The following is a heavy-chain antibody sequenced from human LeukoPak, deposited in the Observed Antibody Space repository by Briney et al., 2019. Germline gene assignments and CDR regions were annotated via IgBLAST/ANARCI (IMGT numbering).Heavy chain of an antibody. D-gene: IGHD3-10*01. J-gene: IGHJ4*02. CDR2: INASGGGT. CDR3: ARDVLVRGVIIGYFDY. CDR1: GDTFTIDY. Sequence: VRVSSEASGDTFTIDYMHGGGQALGEGGGRRGIINASGGGTNYTQKFWGRVTTTAAESTSTAYMELSSLRSEDTAVYYCARDVLVRGVIIGYFDYWGQGTLVTVSS. V-gene: IGHV1-46*01.